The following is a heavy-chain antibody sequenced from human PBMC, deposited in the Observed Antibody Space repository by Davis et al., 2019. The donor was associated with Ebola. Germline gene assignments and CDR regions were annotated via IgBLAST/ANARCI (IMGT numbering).Heavy chain of an antibody. CDR3: VRDATDGYNWSH. V-gene: IGHV7-4-1*04. J-gene: IGHJ4*02. D-gene: IGHD5-24*01. CDR2: TNTNTGNP. Sequence: AASVKVSCKASGYTFSNYAMNWVRQAPGQGLEWMGCTNTNTGNPTYAQGFTGRFAFSLDTSATMAYLQISNLRAEDTATYYCVRDATDGYNWSHWGQGTLVTVSS. CDR1: GYTFSNYA.